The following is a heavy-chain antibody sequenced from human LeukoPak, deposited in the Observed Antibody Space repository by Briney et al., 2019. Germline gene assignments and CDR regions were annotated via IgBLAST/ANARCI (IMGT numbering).Heavy chain of an antibody. CDR2: IYYSGST. CDR3: ARVHSGWDLYYYYGMDV. V-gene: IGHV4-39*07. CDR1: GGSISSSSYY. J-gene: IGHJ6*02. Sequence: SETLSLTCTVSGGSISSSSYYWGWIRQPPGKGLEWIGSIYYSGSTNYNPSLKSRVTISVDTSKNQFSLKLSSVTAADTAVYYCARVHSGWDLYYYYGMDVWGQGTTVTVSS. D-gene: IGHD6-19*01.